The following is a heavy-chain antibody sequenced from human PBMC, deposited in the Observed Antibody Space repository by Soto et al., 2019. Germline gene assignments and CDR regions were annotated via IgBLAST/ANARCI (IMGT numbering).Heavy chain of an antibody. CDR3: AREKDRLQFGGNSYYAMDV. CDR1: GGTFGNSA. CDR2: IIPIFPTP. V-gene: IGHV1-69*12. Sequence: QVKLVQSGAEVKKPGSSVTVSCKASGGTFGNSAISWVRLAPGQGLEWLGGIIPIFPTPDFAQKFQGRATIPADECTSTAYTELTSLRSKHTAVYYCAREKDRLQFGGNSYYAMDVWGQGTTVTVSS. D-gene: IGHD4-4*01. J-gene: IGHJ6*02.